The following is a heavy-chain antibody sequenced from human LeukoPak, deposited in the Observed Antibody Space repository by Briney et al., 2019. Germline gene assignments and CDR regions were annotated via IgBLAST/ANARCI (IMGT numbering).Heavy chain of an antibody. J-gene: IGHJ4*02. V-gene: IGHV4-39*07. D-gene: IGHD6-19*01. Sequence: PSETLSLTCTVSGGSISSSSYYWGWIRQPPGKGLEWIGSIYYSGSTYYNPSLKSRVTISVDTSKNQFSLKLSSVTAADTAVYYCARVVAVGAFDYWGQGTLVTVSS. CDR3: ARVVAVGAFDY. CDR1: GGSISSSSYY. CDR2: IYYSGST.